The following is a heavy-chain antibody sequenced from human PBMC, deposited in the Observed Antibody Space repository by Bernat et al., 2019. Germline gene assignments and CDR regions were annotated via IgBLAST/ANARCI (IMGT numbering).Heavy chain of an antibody. CDR3: ATQVNYYGSAAMGAFDI. V-gene: IGHV3-11*01. D-gene: IGHD3-10*01. CDR2: ISSSGSTI. Sequence: QVQLVESGGGLVKPGGSLRLSCAASGFTFSDYYMSWIRQAPGKGLEWVSYISSSGSTIYYADSVKGRFTISRDNAKNSLYLQMNSLGAEDTAVYYCATQVNYYGSAAMGAFDIWGQGTMVTVSS. CDR1: GFTFSDYY. J-gene: IGHJ3*02.